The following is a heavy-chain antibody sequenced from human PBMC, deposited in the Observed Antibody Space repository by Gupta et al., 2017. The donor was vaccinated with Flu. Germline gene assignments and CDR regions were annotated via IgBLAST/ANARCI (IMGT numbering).Heavy chain of an antibody. D-gene: IGHD6-19*01. CDR1: GFSFSSFW. CDR3: ARDEPRDPYSSGWAYLDS. J-gene: IGHJ4*02. V-gene: IGHV3-7*01. CDR2: IKDDGSEK. Sequence: EVQLVESGGGLVQPGGSLRLSCAASGFSFSSFWMSWVRQAPGKGLEWVANIKDDGSEKHFADSVKGRFVISRDNAKNSLFLQMNSLRADDTALYYCARDEPRDPYSSGWAYLDSWGQGTLVTVSS.